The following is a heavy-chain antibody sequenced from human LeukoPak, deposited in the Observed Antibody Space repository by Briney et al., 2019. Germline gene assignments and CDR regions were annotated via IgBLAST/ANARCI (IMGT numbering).Heavy chain of an antibody. V-gene: IGHV4-61*02. J-gene: IGHJ3*02. CDR2: IYTSGST. Sequence: SETLSLTCTVSGGSISSGSYYWSWIRQPAGKGLEWIGRIYTSGSTNYNPSLKSRVTISLDTSKNQFSLKLSSVTAADTAVYYCARVYLVSHAFDIWGQGTMVTVSS. CDR1: GGSISSGSYY. CDR3: ARVYLVSHAFDI. D-gene: IGHD2-21*01.